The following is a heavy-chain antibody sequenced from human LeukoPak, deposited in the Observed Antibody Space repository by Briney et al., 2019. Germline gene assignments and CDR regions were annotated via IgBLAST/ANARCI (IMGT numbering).Heavy chain of an antibody. D-gene: IGHD6-25*01. CDR2: IIPIFGTA. V-gene: IGHV1-69*06. J-gene: IGHJ6*03. CDR1: GGTFSSYA. Sequence: GASVKVSCKASGGTFSSYAISWVRQAPGQGLEWMGGIIPIFGTANYAQKFQGRVTITADKSTSTAYMELSSLRSEDTAVYYCARGPMSSGNLGYYYYYMDVWGKGTTVTVSS. CDR3: ARGPMSSGNLGYYYYYMDV.